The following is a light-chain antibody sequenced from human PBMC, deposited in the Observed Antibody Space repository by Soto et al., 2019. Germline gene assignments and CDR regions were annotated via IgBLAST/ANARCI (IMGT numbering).Light chain of an antibody. J-gene: IGLJ1*01. V-gene: IGLV2-14*01. CDR2: DVS. CDR1: SSDVGGYNY. Sequence: QSALTQPASVSGSPGQSITISCTGTSSDVGGYNYVSWYQQHPGKAPKLMIYDVSNRPSGVSNRFSGSKSGNTASLTISGLQAEDEAASYCSSYTRTSTEVFGTGTKLTV. CDR3: SSYTRTSTEV.